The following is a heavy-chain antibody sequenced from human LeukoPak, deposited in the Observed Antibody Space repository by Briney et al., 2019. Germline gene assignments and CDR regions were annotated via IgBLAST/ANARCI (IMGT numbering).Heavy chain of an antibody. CDR2: ISGSGGTT. CDR3: AKVQEMGTILPPFHY. V-gene: IGHV3-23*01. CDR1: GFTFSSYE. Sequence: GGSLRLSCVASGFTFSSYEMNWVRQAPGKGLEWVSAISGSGGTTFYVDSVKGRFTISRDNSKNTLYLQVNSLRAADTAVYYCAKVQEMGTILPPFHYWGQGTLVTVSS. J-gene: IGHJ4*02. D-gene: IGHD5-24*01.